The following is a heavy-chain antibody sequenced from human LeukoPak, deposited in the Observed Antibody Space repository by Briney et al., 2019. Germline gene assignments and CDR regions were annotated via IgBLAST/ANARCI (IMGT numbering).Heavy chain of an antibody. Sequence: ASVKVSCKASGCTFTSYGISWVRQAPGQGLEWMGWISAYNGNTNCAQKLQGRVTMTTDTSTSTAYMELRSLRSDDTAVYYCARVYCGGDCYGWFDPWGQGTLVTVSS. J-gene: IGHJ5*02. CDR1: GCTFTSYG. D-gene: IGHD2-21*02. V-gene: IGHV1-18*01. CDR2: ISAYNGNT. CDR3: ARVYCGGDCYGWFDP.